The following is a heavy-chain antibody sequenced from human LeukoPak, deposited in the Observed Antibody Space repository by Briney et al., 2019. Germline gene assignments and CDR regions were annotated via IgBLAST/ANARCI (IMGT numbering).Heavy chain of an antibody. CDR2: MYSRGST. Sequence: PSETLSLTCTVSGGSISSYSWSWIRQPPGKGLEWIGYMYSRGSTNDNPSLKSRVTISRDTSKNQLSLRVTSVTAADTAMYYCATTNSGSGSYSAYWGQGTLVTVSS. D-gene: IGHD3-10*01. CDR3: ATTNSGSGSYSAY. V-gene: IGHV4-4*08. CDR1: GGSISSYS. J-gene: IGHJ4*02.